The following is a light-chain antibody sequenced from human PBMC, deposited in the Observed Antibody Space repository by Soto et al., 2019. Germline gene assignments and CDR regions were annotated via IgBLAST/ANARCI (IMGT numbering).Light chain of an antibody. CDR1: QSVSSY. CDR2: DAS. V-gene: IGKV3-11*01. J-gene: IGKJ1*01. CDR3: QQRSNWPWT. Sequence: EIVLTQSPATLSLSPGERATLSCRASQSVSSYLAWYQQKPGQAPRLLIYDASNRATGIPARFSGSGSGTDFTLTISSLEPEDFAVYYFQQRSNWPWTFGQGTKVESK.